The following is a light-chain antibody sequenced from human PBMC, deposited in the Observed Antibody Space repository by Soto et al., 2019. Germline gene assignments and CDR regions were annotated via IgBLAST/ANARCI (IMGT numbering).Light chain of an antibody. CDR2: STS. V-gene: IGKV3-20*01. Sequence: EIVLTQSPGTLSLSPGERATLSCRASPAVTSPFLAWYQQKPCQAPRLVIYSTSVRATGIPDRLSGSASGTDFTLTISSLEPEDSAVYYCQQYGSSPRTFGQGTKVEV. CDR3: QQYGSSPRT. CDR1: PAVTSPF. J-gene: IGKJ1*01.